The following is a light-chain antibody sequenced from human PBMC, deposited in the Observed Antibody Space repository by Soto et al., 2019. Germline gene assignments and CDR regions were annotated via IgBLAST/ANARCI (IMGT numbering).Light chain of an antibody. V-gene: IGLV2-14*01. CDR1: SRDIGGYDY. CDR2: GVT. Sequence: QSLLTQAASVSGAPGQSVTLSRPGTSRDIGGYDYVSWYQPNPGKAPKFIIYGVTNRPSGVSHRFSGSKSASTATLTISGLQADDEADYYCCSYTSTSTHVSGTGTKVTVL. J-gene: IGLJ1*01. CDR3: CSYTSTSTHV.